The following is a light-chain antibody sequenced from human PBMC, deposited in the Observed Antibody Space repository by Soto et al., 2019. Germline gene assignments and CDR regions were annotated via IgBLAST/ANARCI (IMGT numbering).Light chain of an antibody. Sequence: IVLTQTPAILSLSPGERATFSCWASQTVSRHLAWYHQKPCQAPRLLIYDISYRATGIPARFSGSGSGTGFPLTISSLEAEDSGVYYCQQRIWPRITFGQGTKLEI. CDR1: QTVSRH. CDR2: DIS. CDR3: QQRIWPRIT. J-gene: IGKJ2*01. V-gene: IGKV3-11*01.